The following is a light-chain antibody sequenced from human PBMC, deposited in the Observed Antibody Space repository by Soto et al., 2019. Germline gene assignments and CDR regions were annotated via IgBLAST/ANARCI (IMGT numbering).Light chain of an antibody. J-gene: IGKJ1*01. CDR3: QVRDVWPT. CDR2: DAS. V-gene: IGKV3-11*01. Sequence: IVLTQSPATLSLSPGERAALSCRASQSVSTSLAWYQHKPGQAPRLIIYDASKRAPGIPARFSGSGSGTDFTLTISSPEPEDFAAYHCQVRDVWPTFGQGTKV. CDR1: QSVSTS.